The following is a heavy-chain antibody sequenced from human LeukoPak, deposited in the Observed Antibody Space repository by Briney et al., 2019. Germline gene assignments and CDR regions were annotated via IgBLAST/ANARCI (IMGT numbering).Heavy chain of an antibody. V-gene: IGHV3-23*01. CDR1: GFTFSNYD. Sequence: PGGSLRLSCAASGFTFSNYDMNWIRQAPGKGLEWVSGISGRGGNTNYADSVKGRFTISRDNSKNTLYLQMNSLRAEDTAIYYCARDRSRITMTVAVTRGYYFDYWGQGTLVTVSS. CDR3: ARDRSRITMTVAVTRGYYFDY. J-gene: IGHJ4*02. D-gene: IGHD3-22*01. CDR2: ISGRGGNT.